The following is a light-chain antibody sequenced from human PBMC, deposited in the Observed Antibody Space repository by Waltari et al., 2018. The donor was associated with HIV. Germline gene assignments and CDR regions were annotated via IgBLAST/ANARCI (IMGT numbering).Light chain of an antibody. CDR2: SDI. Sequence: QSALTQPPSVSGAPGQRVTISCTGNRSNIGAGYFVHWYQHLPGTAPKLLVYSDINRPSGGPDRFSVSKSGTSASLVITGLQAEDEADYYCQSYDSSLRASVFGGGTKLTVL. CDR3: QSYDSSLRASV. J-gene: IGLJ2*01. V-gene: IGLV1-40*01. CDR1: RSNIGAGYF.